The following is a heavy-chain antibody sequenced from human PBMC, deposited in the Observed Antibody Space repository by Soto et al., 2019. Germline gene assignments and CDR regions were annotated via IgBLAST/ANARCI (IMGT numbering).Heavy chain of an antibody. J-gene: IGHJ4*02. Sequence: GASVKVTCKASGYTFTGYYIHWVRQSPGQGLEWMGWINPKSGGTSYAQKFQGGVTMTRDTSISTAYMELSRLRSEDTAVYYCARESRYCSGGSCYFLPGIDYWGQGTLVTVSS. CDR2: INPKSGGT. V-gene: IGHV1-2*02. CDR3: ARESRYCSGGSCYFLPGIDY. D-gene: IGHD2-15*01. CDR1: GYTFTGYY.